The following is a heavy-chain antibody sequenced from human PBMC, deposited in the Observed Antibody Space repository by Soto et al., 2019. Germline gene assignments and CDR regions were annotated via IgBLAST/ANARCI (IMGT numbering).Heavy chain of an antibody. CDR1: GYTLTELS. D-gene: IGHD3-3*01. J-gene: IGHJ5*02. V-gene: IGHV1-24*01. CDR3: ATEHYDFWSGYYVRNWFDP. Sequence: VASVKVSCKVSGYTLTELSMHWVRQAPGKGLEWMGGFDPEDGETIYAQKFQGRVTMTEDTSTDTAYMELSSLRSEDTAVYYCATEHYDFWSGYYVRNWFDPWGQGTLVTVSS. CDR2: FDPEDGET.